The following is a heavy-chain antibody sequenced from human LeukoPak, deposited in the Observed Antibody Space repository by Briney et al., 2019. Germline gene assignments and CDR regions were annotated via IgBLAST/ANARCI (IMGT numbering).Heavy chain of an antibody. CDR2: IYSGGST. D-gene: IGHD3-3*01. CDR1: GFTVSSSH. Sequence: GGSLRLSCVASGFTVSSSHMSWVRQAPGKGLEWVSVIYSGGSTYYTDAVKGRFTISRDNAKNSLYLQMNSLRAEDTAVYYCARAGDDFWSGSPFDYWGQGTLVTVSS. CDR3: ARAGDDFWSGSPFDY. V-gene: IGHV3-53*01. J-gene: IGHJ4*02.